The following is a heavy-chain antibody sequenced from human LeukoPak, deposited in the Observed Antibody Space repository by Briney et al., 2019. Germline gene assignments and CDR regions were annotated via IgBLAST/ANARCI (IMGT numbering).Heavy chain of an antibody. D-gene: IGHD6-19*01. CDR3: ARGRSSGCKTRARRYMDV. Sequence: PSETLSLACAVDGGSFSGYCWSWIRQPPGKGMEWNGEINHSGSTNYNPSLKSRITISVDTSKNQFTLKLSSVTAADTAVYYCARGRSSGCKTRARRYMDVWGKGTTVTVSS. V-gene: IGHV4-34*01. J-gene: IGHJ6*03. CDR1: GGSFSGYC. CDR2: INHSGST.